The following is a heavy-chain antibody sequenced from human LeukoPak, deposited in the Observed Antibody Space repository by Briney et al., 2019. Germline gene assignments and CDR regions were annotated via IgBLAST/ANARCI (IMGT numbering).Heavy chain of an antibody. CDR2: ISSSSSYI. CDR1: GFTFRTYS. Sequence: GGSRRLSCAASGFTFRTYSMNWVRQAPGKGLEGVSSISSSSSYIYYADSVKGRFTISRDNAKNSLYLQMNSLRAEDTAVYYCAKTYGGKRPIDYWGQGTLVTVSS. CDR3: AKTYGGKRPIDY. J-gene: IGHJ4*02. D-gene: IGHD4/OR15-4a*01. V-gene: IGHV3-21*01.